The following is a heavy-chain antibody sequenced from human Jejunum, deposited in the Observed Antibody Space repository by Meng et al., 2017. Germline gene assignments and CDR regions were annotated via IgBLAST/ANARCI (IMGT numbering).Heavy chain of an antibody. D-gene: IGHD2-21*01. CDR1: GGSITSTKW. Sequence: QLQASGPGLVSPSGTLSLTCAVSGGSITSTKWWSWVRQTPGKGLEWIGEVFHSGTPNYNPSLMSRLTMSVDKSKNQFSLNLTSVTAADTAVYYCASRPVGIRTYYFDCWGQGTLVTVSS. J-gene: IGHJ4*02. CDR3: ASRPVGIRTYYFDC. V-gene: IGHV4-4*02. CDR2: VFHSGTP.